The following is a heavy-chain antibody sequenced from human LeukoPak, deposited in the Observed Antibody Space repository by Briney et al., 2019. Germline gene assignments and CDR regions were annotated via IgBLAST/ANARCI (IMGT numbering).Heavy chain of an antibody. D-gene: IGHD3-3*01. CDR2: MNPNSGNI. Sequence: ASVKVSCKASGYTFTSYDINWVRQATGQGLEWMGWMNPNSGNIGYAQKFQGRVTMTRNTSISTAYMELSSLRSEDTAVYYCARGRSYDFWSGYSYWGQGTLVTVSS. CDR1: GYTFTSYD. CDR3: ARGRSYDFWSGYSY. V-gene: IGHV1-8*01. J-gene: IGHJ4*02.